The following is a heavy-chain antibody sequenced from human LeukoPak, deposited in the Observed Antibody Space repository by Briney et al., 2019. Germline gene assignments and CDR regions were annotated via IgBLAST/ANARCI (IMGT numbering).Heavy chain of an antibody. CDR3: ASFSSWYGDYYYYYMDV. J-gene: IGHJ6*03. Sequence: PSETLSLTCAVSGVSISSSSYYWGCIRQPPGKGREWIGSIYDSGSTYDNPALNSRATICADTSKKQFSLMLSPVTAEHTPVYCGASFSSWYGDYYYYYMDVWGKGTTVTVSS. CDR2: IYDSGST. D-gene: IGHD6-13*01. V-gene: IGHV4-39*01. CDR1: GVSISSSSYY.